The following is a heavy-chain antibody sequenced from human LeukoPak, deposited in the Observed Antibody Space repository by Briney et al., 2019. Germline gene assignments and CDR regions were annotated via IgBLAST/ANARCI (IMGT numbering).Heavy chain of an antibody. V-gene: IGHV3-23*01. Sequence: SGGSLRLSCAASGFTFDDYGVSWVRQAPGKGLEWVSDINGSGGSTYYTDSVKGRFTISRDNSKNTLYLQMNSLRAEDTAIYYCAKKYSTGLDPWGQGTLVTVSS. CDR2: INGSGGST. D-gene: IGHD1-26*01. CDR3: AKKYSTGLDP. CDR1: GFTFDDYG. J-gene: IGHJ5*02.